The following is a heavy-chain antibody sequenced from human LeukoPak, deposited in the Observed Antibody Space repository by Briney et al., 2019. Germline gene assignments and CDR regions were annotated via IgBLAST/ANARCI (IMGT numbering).Heavy chain of an antibody. Sequence: SETLSLTCTVSGGSISSYYWSWIRQPPGKGLEWIGYIYYSGSTNYNPSLKSRVTISVDTPKTQFSLKLSSVTAADTAVYYCARAVYCGGDCYSGAFDIWGQGTMVTVSS. J-gene: IGHJ3*02. V-gene: IGHV4-59*01. D-gene: IGHD2-21*02. CDR2: IYYSGST. CDR3: ARAVYCGGDCYSGAFDI. CDR1: GGSISSYY.